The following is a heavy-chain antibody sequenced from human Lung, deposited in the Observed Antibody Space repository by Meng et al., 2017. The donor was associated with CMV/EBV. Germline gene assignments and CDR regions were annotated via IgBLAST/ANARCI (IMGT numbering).Heavy chain of an antibody. V-gene: IGHV1-46*01. Sequence: ASVKVSCKASGYTFTSHYIHWVRQAPGQGLEWVGIINPSNATTSYADKFQGRVTMTRDTSTSTAYMEVSTLRSEDTAVYYCARDRTVGATTGLWSWEDYHAYYEMDVWGQGTTVTVSS. J-gene: IGHJ6*02. CDR2: INPSNATT. CDR1: GYTFTSHY. D-gene: IGHD1-26*01. CDR3: ARDRTVGATTGLWSWEDYHAYYEMDV.